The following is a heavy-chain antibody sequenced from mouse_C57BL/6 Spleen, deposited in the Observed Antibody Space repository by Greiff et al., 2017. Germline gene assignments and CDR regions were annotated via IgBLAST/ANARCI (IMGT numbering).Heavy chain of an antibody. Sequence: ESGPGLVKPSQSLSLTCSVTGYSITSGYYWNWIRQFPGNKLEWMGYISYDGSNNYNTSLKNRISITRDTSKNQFFLKLNSVTTEDTATYYCARDYYGSSYGFAYWGQGTLVTVSA. CDR3: ARDYYGSSYGFAY. J-gene: IGHJ3*01. CDR2: ISYDGSN. CDR1: GYSITSGYY. V-gene: IGHV3-6*01. D-gene: IGHD1-1*01.